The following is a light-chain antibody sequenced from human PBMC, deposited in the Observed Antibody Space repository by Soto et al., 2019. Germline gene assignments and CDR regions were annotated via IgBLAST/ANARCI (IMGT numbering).Light chain of an antibody. J-gene: IGKJ1*01. CDR3: QQYNSDPWT. CDR1: QSISSW. CDR2: KAS. Sequence: DIQMTQSPSTLSASVGDRVPITCRASQSISSWLAWYQQKPGKAPKLLIYKASNLESGVPSRFSGSGSGTEFTLTISSLQPDDYATYYCQQYNSDPWTFGRGSKVEI. V-gene: IGKV1-5*03.